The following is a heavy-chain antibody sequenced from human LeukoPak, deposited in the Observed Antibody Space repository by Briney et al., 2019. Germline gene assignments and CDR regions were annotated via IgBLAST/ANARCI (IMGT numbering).Heavy chain of an antibody. J-gene: IGHJ4*02. CDR1: GFTFSSYW. V-gene: IGHV3-74*01. CDR2: INSDGSST. Sequence: GGSLRLSCAASGFTFSSYWMHWVRQAPGKGLVWVSRINSDGSSTSYADSVKGRFTISRDNAKNTLYLQMNSLRAEDTAVYYCARGGRYYDSSGPFDYWGQGTLVTVSS. D-gene: IGHD3-22*01. CDR3: ARGGRYYDSSGPFDY.